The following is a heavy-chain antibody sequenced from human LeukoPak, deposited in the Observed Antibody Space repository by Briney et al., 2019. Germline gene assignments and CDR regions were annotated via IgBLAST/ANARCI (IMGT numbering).Heavy chain of an antibody. CDR1: GFTFSSYG. Sequence: PGGSLRLSCAAFGFTFSSYGMHWVRQAPGKGLEWVAFIRYDGSNKYYADSVKGRFTISRDNSKNTLYLQMNSLRAEDAAVYYCASRGGYQLLPGAFDIWGQGTMVTVSS. J-gene: IGHJ3*02. CDR2: IRYDGSNK. D-gene: IGHD2-2*01. CDR3: ASRGGYQLLPGAFDI. V-gene: IGHV3-30*02.